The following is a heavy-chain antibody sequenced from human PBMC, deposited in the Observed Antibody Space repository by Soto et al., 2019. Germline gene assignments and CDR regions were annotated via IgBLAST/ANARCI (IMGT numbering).Heavy chain of an antibody. CDR1: GYSFTSYW. D-gene: IGHD5-12*01. J-gene: IGHJ3*02. CDR2: IDPSDSYT. V-gene: IGHV5-10-1*01. Sequence: GESLKISCKGYGYSFTSYWISWVRQMPGKGLEWMGRIDPSDSYTNYSPSFQGHVTISADKSISTAYLQWSSLKASDTAMYYCARLSRDGYNFLYAFDIRGQGTMLTVSS. CDR3: ARLSRDGYNFLYAFDI.